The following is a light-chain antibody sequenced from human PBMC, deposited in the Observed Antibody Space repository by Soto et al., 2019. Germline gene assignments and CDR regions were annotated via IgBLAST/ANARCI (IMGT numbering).Light chain of an antibody. Sequence: EIVLTQSPGTLSLSPGERATLSCRASQSVSSSYLAWYQQKPGQAPRLLIYGASSRATGIPDRFNGSGSEKDFTLTISSLEPEDFAVYYCQHRMNWPLTFGQGKRLEIK. CDR2: GAS. V-gene: IGKV3D-20*02. CDR3: QHRMNWPLT. J-gene: IGKJ5*01. CDR1: QSVSSSY.